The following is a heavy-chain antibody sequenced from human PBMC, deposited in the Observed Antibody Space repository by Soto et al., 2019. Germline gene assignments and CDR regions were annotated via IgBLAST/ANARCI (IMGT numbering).Heavy chain of an antibody. V-gene: IGHV1-8*01. CDR2: MNPNSGNT. J-gene: IGHJ6*04. CDR3: ARASLYYYYYGMDV. Sequence: QVQRVQSGAEVKKPGASVKVSCKASGYTFTSYDINWVRQATGQGLEWMGWMNPNSGNTGYAQKFQGRVTMARNTWFSRACMEPNILRSENTAVYYCARASLYYYYYGMDVWCDGGTVTVSS. CDR1: GYTFTSYD.